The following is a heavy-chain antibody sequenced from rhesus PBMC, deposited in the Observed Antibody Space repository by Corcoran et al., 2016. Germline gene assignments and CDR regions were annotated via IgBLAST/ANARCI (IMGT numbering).Heavy chain of an antibody. Sequence: EVQLVESGGGLAKPGGSLRLSCAASGFTFSDYYMHWVRQASGKGLAWVSRISNGGGSTGYADSVKGRFTISRENAKNTLYLQMNSLRAEDTAVYYCARDGATPLDYWGQGVLVTVSS. CDR2: ISNGGGST. CDR1: GFTFSDYY. D-gene: IGHD3-34*01. J-gene: IGHJ4*01. CDR3: ARDGATPLDY. V-gene: IGHV3-59*01.